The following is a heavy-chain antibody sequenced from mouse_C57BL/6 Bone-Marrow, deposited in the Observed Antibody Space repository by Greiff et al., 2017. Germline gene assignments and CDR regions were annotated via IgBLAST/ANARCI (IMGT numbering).Heavy chain of an antibody. CDR1: GYTFTDYY. CDR3: ARKGYCFDY. J-gene: IGHJ2*01. CDR2: INPNNGGT. Sequence: VQLQQSGPELVKPGASVKISCKASGYTFTDYYMNWVKQSHGKSLEWIGDINPNNGGTSYNQKFKGKATLTVDKSSSTAYMEHRSLTSEDSAVYYCARKGYCFDYWGQGTTRTVSS. V-gene: IGHV1-26*01.